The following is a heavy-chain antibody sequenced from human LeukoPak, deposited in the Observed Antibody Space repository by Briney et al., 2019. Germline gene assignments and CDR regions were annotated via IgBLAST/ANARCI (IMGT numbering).Heavy chain of an antibody. CDR3: ARLHTTYYYDSSGYSHFDY. Sequence: PSETLSLTCTVSGGSISSYYWRWIRQPPGKGLEWMGYIYYSWSTNHNPSLKSRGTISVDTAKNQFSLKVSSVTDSDTAVYYCARLHTTYYYDSSGYSHFDYWGQGTLVTVSS. V-gene: IGHV4-59*08. CDR2: IYYSWST. D-gene: IGHD3-22*01. J-gene: IGHJ4*02. CDR1: GGSISSYY.